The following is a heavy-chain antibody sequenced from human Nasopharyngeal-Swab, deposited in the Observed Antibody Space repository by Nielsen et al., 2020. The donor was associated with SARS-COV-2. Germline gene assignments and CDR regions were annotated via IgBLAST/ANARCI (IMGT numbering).Heavy chain of an antibody. J-gene: IGHJ3*02. D-gene: IGHD6-13*01. CDR1: GFTFSSYA. CDR2: ISGSGGST. CDR3: ARGDSSSWTDDAFDI. V-gene: IGHV3-23*01. Sequence: GGSLRLSCAASGFTFSSYAMSWVRQAPGKGLEWVSAISGSGGSTYYADSVKGRFTISRDKSKNTLYLQMNSLRAEDTAVYYCARGDSSSWTDDAFDIWGQGTMVTVSS.